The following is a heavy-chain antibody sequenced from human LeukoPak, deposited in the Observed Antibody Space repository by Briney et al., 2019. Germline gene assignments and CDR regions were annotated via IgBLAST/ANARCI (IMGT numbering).Heavy chain of an antibody. CDR3: ARDLSGSSWYRVAFDI. D-gene: IGHD6-13*01. CDR2: INPSGGST. CDR1: GYTFTSYY. J-gene: IGHJ3*02. V-gene: IGHV1-46*01. Sequence: GASVKVSCKASGYTFTSYYMHWVRQAPGQGLEWMGIINPSGGSTSYAQKFQGRVTMTRDTSTSTAYMELSSLRSEDTAVYYCARDLSGSSWYRVAFDIWGQGTMVTVSS.